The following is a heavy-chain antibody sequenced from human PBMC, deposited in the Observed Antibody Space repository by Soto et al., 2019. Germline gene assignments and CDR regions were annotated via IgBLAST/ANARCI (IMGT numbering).Heavy chain of an antibody. D-gene: IGHD5-12*01. CDR3: ARVGRGWLQLAAFDI. V-gene: IGHV3-74*01. CDR1: GITFTNYW. CDR2: VDSDGRGT. Sequence: PGGSLRLSCVASGITFTNYWMHWVRQVPGKGLVWVARVDSDGRGTSYADSVKGRFTISRDNAKNSLYLQMNSLRAEDTAVYYCARVGRGWLQLAAFDIWGQGTMVTVSS. J-gene: IGHJ3*02.